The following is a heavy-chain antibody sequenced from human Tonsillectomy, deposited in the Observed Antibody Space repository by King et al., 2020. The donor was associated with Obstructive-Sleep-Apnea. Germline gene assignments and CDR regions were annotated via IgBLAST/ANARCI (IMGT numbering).Heavy chain of an antibody. Sequence: VQLQESGPGLVKPSETLSLICTVSGGSISTYYWSWIRQPPGKGLEWIGYIYYSGSTNYKPSLKSRVTISVDTSKNQFSLKLSSGTAADTAVYYCARHADYGDQYYFHYWGQGTLVTVSS. V-gene: IGHV4-59*08. D-gene: IGHD4-17*01. CDR1: GGSISTYY. J-gene: IGHJ4*02. CDR2: IYYSGST. CDR3: ARHADYGDQYYFHY.